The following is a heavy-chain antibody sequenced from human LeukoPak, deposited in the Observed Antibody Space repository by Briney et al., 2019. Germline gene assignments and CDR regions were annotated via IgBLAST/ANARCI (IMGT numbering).Heavy chain of an antibody. CDR2: ISGDGAST. CDR3: AKDSYVSGRPLHTFDV. CDR1: GITFSSYA. Sequence: PGGSLRLSCAASGITFSSYAMTWVRQAPGKGLEWVSGISGDGASTHYAESVKGQFTISRDNSQNTLFLQMNSLRVEDTAIYYCAKDSYVSGRPLHTFDVWGQGTMVTVSS. D-gene: IGHD3-10*01. J-gene: IGHJ3*01. V-gene: IGHV3-23*01.